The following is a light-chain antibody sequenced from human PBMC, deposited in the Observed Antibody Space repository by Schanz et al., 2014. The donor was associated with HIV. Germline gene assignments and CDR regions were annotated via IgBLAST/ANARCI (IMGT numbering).Light chain of an antibody. CDR2: DVT. V-gene: IGLV2-14*03. J-gene: IGLJ3*02. CDR3: TSYTTNRTVA. CDR1: SSDVGGDNF. Sequence: QSALTQPASVSGSPGQSITISCAGTSSDVGGDNFVSWYQQHPGRAPKLLVYDVTNRPSGVSNRFSGSKSGNTASLTISGLQADDEGDYYCTSYTTNRTVAFGGGTKLTVL.